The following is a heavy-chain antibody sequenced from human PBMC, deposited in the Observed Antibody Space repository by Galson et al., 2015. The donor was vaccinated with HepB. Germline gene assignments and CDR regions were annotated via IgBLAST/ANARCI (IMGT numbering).Heavy chain of an antibody. J-gene: IGHJ4*02. D-gene: IGHD4-11*01. CDR2: IYYSGST. V-gene: IGHV4-39*01. CDR3: ARHHYREIYFDY. CDR1: GGSISSSSYY. Sequence: TLSLTCTVSGGSISSSSYYWGWIRQPPGKGLEWIGSIYYSGSTYYNPSLKSRVTISVDTSKNQFSLKLSSVTAADTTVYYCARHHYREIYFDYWGQGTLVTVSS.